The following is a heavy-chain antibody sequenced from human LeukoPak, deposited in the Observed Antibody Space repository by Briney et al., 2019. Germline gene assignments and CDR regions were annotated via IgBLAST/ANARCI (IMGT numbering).Heavy chain of an antibody. V-gene: IGHV3-21*04. D-gene: IGHD2-21*02. J-gene: IGHJ4*02. CDR1: GFTFSSYN. Sequence: SGGSLRLSCAASGFTFSSYNMNWVRQAPGKGLEWVSSISSRSSYINYADSVKGRFTISRDNSKNTLYLQMNSLRAEDTAVYYCAKGGAYCGGDCYPVFDYWGQGTLVTVSS. CDR2: ISSRSSYI. CDR3: AKGGAYCGGDCYPVFDY.